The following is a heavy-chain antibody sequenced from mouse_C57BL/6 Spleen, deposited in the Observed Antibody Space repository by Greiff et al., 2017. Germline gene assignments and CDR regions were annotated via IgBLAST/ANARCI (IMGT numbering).Heavy chain of an antibody. D-gene: IGHD2-4*01. CDR3: ARSAYDYDAWFAY. V-gene: IGHV1-31*01. Sequence: VQLKESGPELVKPGASVKISCKASGYSFTGYYMHWVKQSHGNILDWIGYIYPYNGVSSYNQKFKGKATLTVDKSSSTAYMELRSLTSEDSAVYYCARSAYDYDAWFAYWGQGTLVTVSA. J-gene: IGHJ3*01. CDR2: IYPYNGVS. CDR1: GYSFTGYY.